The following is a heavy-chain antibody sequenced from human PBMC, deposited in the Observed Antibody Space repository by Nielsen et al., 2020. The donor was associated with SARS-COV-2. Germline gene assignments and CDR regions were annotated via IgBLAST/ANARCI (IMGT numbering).Heavy chain of an antibody. J-gene: IGHJ4*02. CDR1: GYTFTDYY. D-gene: IGHD5-24*01. CDR2: ISPNSGGT. V-gene: IGHV1-2*06. CDR3: APTRIRDGYNCPFDY. Sequence: ASVKVSCKASGYTFTDYYMHWVRQAPGQGLEWMGRISPNSGGTSYAQKFQGRVTMTRDTSITTAYMEVSRLKSDDTAVYYCAPTRIRDGYNCPFDYWGQGTLVTVSS.